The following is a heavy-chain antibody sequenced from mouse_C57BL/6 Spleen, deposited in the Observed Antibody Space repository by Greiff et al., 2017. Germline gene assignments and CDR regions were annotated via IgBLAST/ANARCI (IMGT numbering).Heavy chain of an antibody. D-gene: IGHD2-2*01. V-gene: IGHV5-4*01. CDR2: ISDGGSYT. CDR3: ARDYYGYDEGYAMDY. J-gene: IGHJ4*01. CDR1: GFTFSSYA. Sequence: EVKLQESGGGLVKPGGSLKLSCAASGFTFSSYAMSWVRQTPEKRLEWVATISDGGSYTYYPDNVKGRFTISRDNAKNNLYLQMSHLKSEDTAMYYCARDYYGYDEGYAMDYWGQGTSVTVSS.